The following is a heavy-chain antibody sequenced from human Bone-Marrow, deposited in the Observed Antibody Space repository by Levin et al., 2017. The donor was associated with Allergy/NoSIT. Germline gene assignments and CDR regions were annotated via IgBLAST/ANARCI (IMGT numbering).Heavy chain of an antibody. CDR2: IGTRNNYT. J-gene: IGHJ4*02. CDR1: GFSFSDYY. D-gene: IGHD1-1*01. CDR3: ARVNGCWNDWYY. Sequence: GGSLRLSCAASGFSFSDYYMTWFRQAPGKGLEWISDIGTRNNYTNYSDSVKGRFTVSRDTAKNSLYLQMNSLRAEDTAVYYCARVNGCWNDWYYWGQGTQVIVSS. V-gene: IGHV3-11*05.